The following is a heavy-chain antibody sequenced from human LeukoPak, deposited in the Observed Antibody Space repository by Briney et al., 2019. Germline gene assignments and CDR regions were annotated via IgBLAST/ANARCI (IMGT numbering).Heavy chain of an antibody. V-gene: IGHV1-69*06. CDR1: GGTFSTYA. CDR3: ARDKAVAAAISGYYYYYMHV. CDR2: VFPMFETT. J-gene: IGHJ6*03. D-gene: IGHD2-2*01. Sequence: ASVKVSCTASGGTFSTYAISWVRQAPGQGLEWMGRVFPMFETTCYAQKFRGRVTITADKSTSTAYMELSSLTSEDTAVYFCARDKAVAAAISGYYYYYMHVWGKGTTVTVSS.